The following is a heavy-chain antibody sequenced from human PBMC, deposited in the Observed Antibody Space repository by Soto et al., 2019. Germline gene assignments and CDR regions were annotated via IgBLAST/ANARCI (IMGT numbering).Heavy chain of an antibody. V-gene: IGHV1-3*01. J-gene: IGHJ5*02. CDR1: GYTFSNFA. CDR2: INAGNWNT. CDR3: ARQCRGVTCHWFVP. D-gene: IGHD2-15*01. Sequence: GASVKVSCKASGYTFSNFAMHWVRQAPGQRLEWMGWINAGNWNTKYSQKFQGRVTITRDTSASTAYMELTSVTAADTAVYYCARQCRGVTCHWFVPWGQGTLVNVSS.